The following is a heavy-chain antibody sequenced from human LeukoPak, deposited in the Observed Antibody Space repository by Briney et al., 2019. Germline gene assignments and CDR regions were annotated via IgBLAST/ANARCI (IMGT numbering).Heavy chain of an antibody. J-gene: IGHJ4*02. CDR3: AKDLPSSGWSHFES. V-gene: IGHV3-9*01. Sequence: GGSLRLSCAASGFSFDVYAMHWVRQIPGKGLEWVSGITWDSGHIGYAESVRGRFTISRDNAKSSLYLQMDSLRPEDTALYFCAKDLPSSGWSHFESWGQGTRVTVSS. D-gene: IGHD6-19*01. CDR2: ITWDSGHI. CDR1: GFSFDVYA.